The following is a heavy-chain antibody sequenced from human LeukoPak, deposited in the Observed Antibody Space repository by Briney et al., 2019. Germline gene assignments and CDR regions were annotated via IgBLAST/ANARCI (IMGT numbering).Heavy chain of an antibody. J-gene: IGHJ4*02. V-gene: IGHV4-4*08. CDR1: GGSISTFH. Sequence: PSETLSLTCTVSGGSISTFHWSGIRQPPGRGLEWIAFNHNTGSTNYNPSLNSRRTTSLDTSNNHFSLKLSSVTAADTAVYYCARRLRSGNYGGEGYWGQGTLVTVSS. CDR3: ARRLRSGNYGGEGY. D-gene: IGHD1-26*01. CDR2: NHNTGST.